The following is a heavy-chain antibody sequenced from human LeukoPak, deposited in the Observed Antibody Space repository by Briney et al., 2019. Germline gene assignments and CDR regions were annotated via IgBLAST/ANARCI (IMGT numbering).Heavy chain of an antibody. V-gene: IGHV3-7*01. D-gene: IGHD5-12*01. CDR3: ARVDIVATGNAFDI. J-gene: IGHJ3*02. CDR1: GFTFSPYW. Sequence: GGSLRLSCAASGFTFSPYWMSWVRQAPGKGLEWVANIKQDGSEKYYVDSVKGRFTISRDNAKNSLYLQMNSLRAEDTAVYYCARVDIVATGNAFDIWGQGTMVTVSS. CDR2: IKQDGSEK.